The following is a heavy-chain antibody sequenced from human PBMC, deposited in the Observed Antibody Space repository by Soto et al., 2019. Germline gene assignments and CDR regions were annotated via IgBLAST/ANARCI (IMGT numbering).Heavy chain of an antibody. CDR2: IYYSGST. V-gene: IGHV4-61*08. D-gene: IGHD1-26*01. CDR1: GGSISSGDYY. J-gene: IGHJ4*02. Sequence: SETLSLTCTVSGGSISSGDYYWSWIRQPPGKGLEWIGNIYYSGSTNYNPSLKSRVTISVDRSKNQFSLKLSSVTAADTAVYYCARRYGGNFDYWGRGTLVTVSS. CDR3: ARRYGGNFDY.